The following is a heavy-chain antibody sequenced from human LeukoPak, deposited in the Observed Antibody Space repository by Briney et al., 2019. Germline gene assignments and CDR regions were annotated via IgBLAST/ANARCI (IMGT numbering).Heavy chain of an antibody. CDR2: IYYSGST. D-gene: IGHD2-2*01. V-gene: IGHV4-39*01. CDR3: ARHAIVVVPAARGAAFDI. J-gene: IGHJ3*02. Sequence: KPSETLSLTCTVSGGSISSSSYSWGWIRQPPGKGLEWIGSIYYSGSTYYNPSLKSRVTISVDTSKNQFSLKLSSVTAADTAVYYCARHAIVVVPAARGAAFDIWGQGTMVTVSS. CDR1: GGSISSSSYS.